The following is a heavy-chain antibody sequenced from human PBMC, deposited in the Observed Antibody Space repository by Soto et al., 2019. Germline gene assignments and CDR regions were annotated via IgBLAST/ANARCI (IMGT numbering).Heavy chain of an antibody. Sequence: PSQTLSVVGVISGGGISGNGAAGDCNRQSRWRGLEWLGRTYYRSKWYNDYAVSVKSRIDINPDTSKNQFSLQLNSVSPEDTAMYYCARESYGSGSYDGMDV. D-gene: IGHD3-10*01. CDR1: GGGISGNGAA. CDR3: ARESYGSGSYDGMDV. CDR2: TYYRSKWYN. J-gene: IGHJ6*01. V-gene: IGHV6-1*01.